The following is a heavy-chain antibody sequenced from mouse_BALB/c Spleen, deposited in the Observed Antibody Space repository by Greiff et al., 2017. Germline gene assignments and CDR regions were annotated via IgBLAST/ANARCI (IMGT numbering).Heavy chain of an antibody. Sequence: VQLQQSGAELMKPGASVKISCKATGYTFSSYWIEWVKQRPGHGLEWIGEILPGSGSTNYNEKFKGKATFTADTSSNTAYMQLSSLTSEDSAVYYCARYGNYVDYWGQGTLVTVSA. CDR1: GYTFSSYW. CDR3: ARYGNYVDY. D-gene: IGHD2-1*01. V-gene: IGHV1-9*01. J-gene: IGHJ3*01. CDR2: ILPGSGST.